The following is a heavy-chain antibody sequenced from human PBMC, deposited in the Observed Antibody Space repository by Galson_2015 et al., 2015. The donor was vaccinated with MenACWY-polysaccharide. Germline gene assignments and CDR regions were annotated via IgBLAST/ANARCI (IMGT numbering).Heavy chain of an antibody. Sequence: SLRLSCAASGFAFSNFWMHWVRQAPGKGLVWVSRINTDGRTTTYADSVKGRFTISRDDAKNTVYLQMNSLRAEDTAVYYCARGGVASEADYWCQGTLVTVSS. CDR1: GFAFSNFW. V-gene: IGHV3-74*01. CDR2: INTDGRTT. CDR3: ARGGVASEADY. J-gene: IGHJ4*01. D-gene: IGHD3-10*01.